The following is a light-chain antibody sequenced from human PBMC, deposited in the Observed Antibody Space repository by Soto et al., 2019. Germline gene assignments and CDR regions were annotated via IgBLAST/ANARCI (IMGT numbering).Light chain of an antibody. Sequence: QSALTQPASVSGSPGRSITISCTGTSSDVGGYNYVSWYQQHPGKAPKLMIYEVSNRPSGVSNRFSGSKSDNTASLTISGLQAEDEADYYCSSYTSFSTYVFGTGTKVTVL. CDR3: SSYTSFSTYV. CDR1: SSDVGGYNY. V-gene: IGLV2-14*01. J-gene: IGLJ1*01. CDR2: EVS.